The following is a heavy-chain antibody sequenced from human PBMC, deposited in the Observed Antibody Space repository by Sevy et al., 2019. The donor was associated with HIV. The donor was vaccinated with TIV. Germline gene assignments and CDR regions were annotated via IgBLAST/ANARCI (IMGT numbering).Heavy chain of an antibody. CDR3: AREWPSSSWYDYYYGMDV. D-gene: IGHD6-13*01. V-gene: IGHV4-39*02. CDR2: IYYSGST. J-gene: IGHJ6*02. CDR1: GGSISSSSYY. Sequence: SETLSLTCTVSGGSISSSSYYWGWIRQPPGKGLEWIGSIYYSGSTYYNPSLKSRVTISVDTSKNQYSLKLSSVTAADTAVYYCAREWPSSSWYDYYYGMDVWGQGTTVTVSS.